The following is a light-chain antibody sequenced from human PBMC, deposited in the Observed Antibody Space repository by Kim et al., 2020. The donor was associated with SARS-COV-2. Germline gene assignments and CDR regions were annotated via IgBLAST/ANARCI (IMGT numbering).Light chain of an antibody. CDR3: QSADSSGTYVV. V-gene: IGLV3-25*03. J-gene: IGLJ2*01. CDR2: KDS. CDR1: ALPKQY. Sequence: SPGQTARITCSGDALPKQYAYWYQQKPGQAPVLVIYKDSERPSGIPERFSGSRSGTTVTLTISGVQAEDEADYYCQSADSSGTYVVFGGGTQLTVL.